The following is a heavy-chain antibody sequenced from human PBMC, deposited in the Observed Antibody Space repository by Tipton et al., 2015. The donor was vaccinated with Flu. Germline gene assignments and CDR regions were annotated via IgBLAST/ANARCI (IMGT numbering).Heavy chain of an antibody. V-gene: IGHV4-4*07. D-gene: IGHD4-11*01. CDR1: GGSISTYH. Sequence: TLSLTCRVSGGSISTYHWSWIRQSAGKGFEWMGRTSPSGSTKFNSSLKSRVTMSVDASKNQFSLRLNSVNGADTGVYYCARRDYSNYVSEPKNWFDPWGHGTLVTVSS. CDR2: TSPSGST. CDR3: ARRDYSNYVSEPKNWFDP. J-gene: IGHJ5*02.